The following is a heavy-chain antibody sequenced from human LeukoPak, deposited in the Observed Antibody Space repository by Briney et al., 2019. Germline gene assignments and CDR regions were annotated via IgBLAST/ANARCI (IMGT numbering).Heavy chain of an antibody. D-gene: IGHD3-22*01. V-gene: IGHV3-30*04. CDR2: MSFDGTNR. CDR1: GFTFSGYA. J-gene: IGHJ1*01. CDR3: ARGWDYYDSSGYLV. Sequence: GGSLRLSCAASGFTFSGYAMHWVRQAPGKGLEWVATMSFDGTNRYYADSVKGRFTISRDNSKNTLYLQMNSLRAEDTAVYYCARGWDYYDSSGYLVWGQGTLVTVSS.